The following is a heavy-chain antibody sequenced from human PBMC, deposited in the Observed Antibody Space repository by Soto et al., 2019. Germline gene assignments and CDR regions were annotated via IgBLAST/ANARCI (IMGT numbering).Heavy chain of an antibody. Sequence: EVQLLESGGGLVQPGGSLRLSCAASGFTFYNYAMNWVRQAPGKGLEWVSGINDSGGTTDYADSVKGRFSISRDNSKNTLYLQMNSLRVEDTAVYYCAKGVTGNGRENWGQGTLVTVSS. CDR1: GFTFYNYA. D-gene: IGHD2-8*01. CDR3: AKGVTGNGREN. V-gene: IGHV3-23*01. J-gene: IGHJ4*02. CDR2: INDSGGTT.